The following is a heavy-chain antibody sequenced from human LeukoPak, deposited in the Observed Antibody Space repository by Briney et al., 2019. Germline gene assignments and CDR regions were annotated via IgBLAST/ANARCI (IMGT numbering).Heavy chain of an antibody. CDR3: ARRDYVPIFDY. J-gene: IGHJ4*02. CDR1: GYSFTSYW. CDR2: IYPGDSDT. V-gene: IGHV5-51*01. Sequence: GESLKISCTGSGYSFTSYWIAWVRQMPGKGLEWMGIIYPGDSDTRYSPSFQGQVTISADKTISTAYLQWSSLKASDTAIYYCARRDYVPIFDYWGQGTLVTVSS. D-gene: IGHD4-17*01.